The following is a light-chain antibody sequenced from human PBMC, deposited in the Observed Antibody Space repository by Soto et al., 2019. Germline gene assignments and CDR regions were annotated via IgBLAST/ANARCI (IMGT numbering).Light chain of an antibody. J-gene: IGLJ2*01. CDR1: SSDVGGYNY. CDR3: SSYTGSTTHVV. CDR2: EVN. Sequence: QSVLTQPASVSGSPGQSITISCTGTSSDVGGYNYVSWYQQHPGKAPKLMIYEVNNRPSGVSNRFSGSKSGNTASLTISGLQAEDEADYYCSSYTGSTTHVVFGGGTKLTVL. V-gene: IGLV2-14*01.